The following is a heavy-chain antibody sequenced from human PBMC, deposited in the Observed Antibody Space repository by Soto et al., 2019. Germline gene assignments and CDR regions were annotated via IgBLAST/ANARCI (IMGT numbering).Heavy chain of an antibody. CDR1: GFTFSSYA. CDR3: AKGSAGYSSSWYYFDY. V-gene: IGHV3-23*01. CDR2: ISGSGGST. J-gene: IGHJ4*02. Sequence: GGSLILSCAASGFTFSSYAMSWVRQAPGKGLEWVSAISGSGGSTHYADSVKGRFTISRDNSKNTLYLQMNSLRAEDTAVYYCAKGSAGYSSSWYYFDYWGQGTLVTVSS. D-gene: IGHD6-13*01.